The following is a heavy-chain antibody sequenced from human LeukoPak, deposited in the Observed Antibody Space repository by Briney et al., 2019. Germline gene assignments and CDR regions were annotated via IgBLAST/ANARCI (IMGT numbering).Heavy chain of an antibody. D-gene: IGHD2-15*01. Sequence: SETLSLTCAVYGGSFSGYYWSWIRQPPGKGLEWIGEINHSGSTNYNLSLKSRVTISVDTSKNQFTLKVRSVTAVDTAVYYCARVANYCSGGTCYLPKWFDPWGQGTLVTVSS. J-gene: IGHJ5*02. V-gene: IGHV4-34*01. CDR1: GGSFSGYY. CDR2: INHSGST. CDR3: ARVANYCSGGTCYLPKWFDP.